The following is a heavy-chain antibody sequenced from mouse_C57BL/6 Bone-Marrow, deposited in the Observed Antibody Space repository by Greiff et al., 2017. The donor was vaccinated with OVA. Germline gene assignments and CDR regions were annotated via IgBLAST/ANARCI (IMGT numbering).Heavy chain of an antibody. CDR1: GFTFSDFY. V-gene: IGHV7-1*01. J-gene: IGHJ4*01. CDR2: SRNKANDYTT. D-gene: IGHD2-4*01. Sequence: EVKVVESGGGLVQSGRSLRLSCATSGFTFSDFYMEWVRQAPGKGLEWIAASRNKANDYTTEYSASVKGRFIVSRDTSQSILYLQMNALRAEDTAMYYCARDAEGYDYDGMDYWGQGTSVTVSS. CDR3: ARDAEGYDYDGMDY.